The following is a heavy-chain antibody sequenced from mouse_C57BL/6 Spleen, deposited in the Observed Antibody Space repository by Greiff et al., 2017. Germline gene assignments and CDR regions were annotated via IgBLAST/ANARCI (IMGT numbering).Heavy chain of an antibody. CDR1: GYTFTSYW. CDR3: ARRGYGSSYYFDY. Sequence: VQLQQPGAELVRPGSSVTLSCKASGYTFTSYWMDWVQQRPGQGLEWIGNIYPSDSETHYNQKFKDKATLTVDKSSSTAYMQLSSLTSEDSAVYYCARRGYGSSYYFDYWVQGTTLTVSS. J-gene: IGHJ2*01. CDR2: IYPSDSET. D-gene: IGHD1-1*01. V-gene: IGHV1-61*01.